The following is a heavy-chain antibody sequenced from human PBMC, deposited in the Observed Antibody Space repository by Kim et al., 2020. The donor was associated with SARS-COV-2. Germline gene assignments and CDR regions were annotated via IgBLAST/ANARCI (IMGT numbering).Heavy chain of an antibody. V-gene: IGHV3-30-3*01. CDR2: ISYDGSNK. Sequence: GGSLRLSCAASGFTFRSYAMHWIRQAPGKGLEWLAVISYDGSNKYYADSVKGRFTISRDNSKNTLSLQMNSLRAEDTAVYYCASESVYCSSTSCPSGYFDYWGQGALVTVSS. CDR3: ASESVYCSSTSCPSGYFDY. D-gene: IGHD2-2*01. J-gene: IGHJ4*02. CDR1: GFTFRSYA.